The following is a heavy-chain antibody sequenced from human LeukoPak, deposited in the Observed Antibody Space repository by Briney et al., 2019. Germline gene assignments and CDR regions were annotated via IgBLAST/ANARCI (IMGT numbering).Heavy chain of an antibody. Sequence: SETLSLTCTVSGGSISSSSYYWGWIRQPPGKGLEWIGSIYYSGRTDYNPPLKSRVTISVDTSKNQFFLKLSSVTAADTAVYYCARDKVSSSWTRGYYYYYMDVWGKGTTVTISS. CDR2: IYYSGRT. CDR1: GGSISSSSYY. V-gene: IGHV4-39*07. J-gene: IGHJ6*03. CDR3: ARDKVSSSWTRGYYYYYMDV. D-gene: IGHD6-13*01.